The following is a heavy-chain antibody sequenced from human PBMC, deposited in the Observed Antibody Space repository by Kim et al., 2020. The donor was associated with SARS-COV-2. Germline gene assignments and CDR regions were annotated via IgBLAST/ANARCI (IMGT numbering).Heavy chain of an antibody. Sequence: GGSLRLSCAASGFTFSSYAMSWVRQAPGKGLEWVSAISGSGGSTYYADSVKGRFTISRDNSKNTLYLQMNSLRAEDTAVYYCAKDYPIYSGYDWGEVYWGQGTLVTVSS. CDR3: AKDYPIYSGYDWGEVY. V-gene: IGHV3-23*01. D-gene: IGHD5-12*01. CDR1: GFTFSSYA. J-gene: IGHJ4*02. CDR2: ISGSGGST.